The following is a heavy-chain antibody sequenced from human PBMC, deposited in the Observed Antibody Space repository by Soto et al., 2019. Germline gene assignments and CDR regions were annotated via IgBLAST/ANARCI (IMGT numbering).Heavy chain of an antibody. J-gene: IGHJ5*02. CDR3: EHHPYDYISP. D-gene: IGHD3-16*01. CDR1: GFSLSTSGVG. Sequence: QITLKESGPTLVKPTQTLTLTCTFSGFSLSTSGVGVGWIRQPPGKALEWLALIYWDDDKRYTPSLKSRLAITKDTPKNQVVLTMTIMDPMDTATYYCEHHPYDYISPGGHGTLVIVSS. CDR2: IYWDDDK. V-gene: IGHV2-5*02.